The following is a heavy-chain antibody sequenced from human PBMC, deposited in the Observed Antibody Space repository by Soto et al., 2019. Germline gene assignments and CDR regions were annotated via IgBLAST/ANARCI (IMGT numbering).Heavy chain of an antibody. D-gene: IGHD5-12*01. J-gene: IGHJ4*02. Sequence: QVQLQESGPGLVKPSGTLSLTCAVSGGSISSSNWWSWVRQPPGKGLEWIGEIYHSGSTNYNPSLTSRVTIPVDKSKTKFSRQLSAGTAAATAVYYCARDFGYGGYGDYWGQGTLVTVSS. CDR1: GGSISSSNW. CDR2: IYHSGST. V-gene: IGHV4-4*02. CDR3: ARDFGYGGYGDY.